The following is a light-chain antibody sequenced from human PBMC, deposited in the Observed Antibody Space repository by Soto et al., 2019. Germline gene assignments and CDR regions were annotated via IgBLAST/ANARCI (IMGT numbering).Light chain of an antibody. CDR1: SSNIGNNY. V-gene: IGLV1-51*01. CDR2: DNN. Sequence: QSVLTQPPSVSAAPGQKVTISCSGSSSNIGNNYVSWYQQLPGTAPKLLIYDNNKRSSGIPDRFSGSKSGTSATLGITGLQTGDEADYFCGTWDSSLSAGLFGGGTKVTVL. J-gene: IGLJ2*01. CDR3: GTWDSSLSAGL.